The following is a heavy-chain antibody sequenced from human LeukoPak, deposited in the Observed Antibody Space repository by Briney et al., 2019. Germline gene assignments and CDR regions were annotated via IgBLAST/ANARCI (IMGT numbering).Heavy chain of an antibody. Sequence: GGSLRLSCAASGFTFSSYAMSWVRQAPGKGLEWVSAISGSGGSTYYADSVKGRFTIYRDNSKNTLYLQMNSLRAEDTAVYYCAKDDYDSTYYYYGMDVWGQGTTVTVSS. CDR2: ISGSGGST. J-gene: IGHJ6*02. V-gene: IGHV3-23*01. CDR3: AKDDYDSTYYYYGMDV. D-gene: IGHD3-22*01. CDR1: GFTFSSYA.